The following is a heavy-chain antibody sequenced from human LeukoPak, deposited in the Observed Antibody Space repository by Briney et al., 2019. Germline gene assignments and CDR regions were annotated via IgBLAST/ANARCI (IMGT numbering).Heavy chain of an antibody. CDR3: ARSRDYDFDS. CDR1: RYIFTSYW. Sequence: GESLKISCKASRYIFTSYWVGWVRQMPGKGLEWLGIIYPGDSDTRYSPSFQGQVTISADKSITTAYLQWSSLKASDTAMYYCARSRDYDFDSWGQGTLVTVSS. D-gene: IGHD4-17*01. CDR2: IYPGDSDT. V-gene: IGHV5-51*01. J-gene: IGHJ4*02.